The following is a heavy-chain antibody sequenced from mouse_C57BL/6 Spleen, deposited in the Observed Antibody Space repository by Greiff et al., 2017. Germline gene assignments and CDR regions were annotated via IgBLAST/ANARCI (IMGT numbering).Heavy chain of an antibody. CDR1: GFTFSDAW. CDR2: IRNKANNHAT. D-gene: IGHD2-4*01. Sequence: EVQLQQSGGGLVQPGGSMKLSCAASGFTFSDAWMDWVRQSPEKGLEWVAEIRNKANNHATYYAESVKGRFTISRDDSKSSVYLQMHSLRAEDTGIYYCTRRLRQGYYFDYWGQGTTLTVAS. J-gene: IGHJ2*01. CDR3: TRRLRQGYYFDY. V-gene: IGHV6-6*01.